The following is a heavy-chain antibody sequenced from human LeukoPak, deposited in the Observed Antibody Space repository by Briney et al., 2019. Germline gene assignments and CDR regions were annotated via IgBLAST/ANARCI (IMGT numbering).Heavy chain of an antibody. CDR2: INAGNGNT. V-gene: IGHV1-3*01. Sequence: ASVKVSCKASGYTFTSYAMHWVRQAPGQRLEWMGWINAGNGNTKYSQKFQGRVTITADESTSTAYMELSSLRSEDTAVYYCAREMATIYPSKSFDIWGQGTMVTVSS. CDR3: AREMATIYPSKSFDI. J-gene: IGHJ3*02. CDR1: GYTFTSYA. D-gene: IGHD5-24*01.